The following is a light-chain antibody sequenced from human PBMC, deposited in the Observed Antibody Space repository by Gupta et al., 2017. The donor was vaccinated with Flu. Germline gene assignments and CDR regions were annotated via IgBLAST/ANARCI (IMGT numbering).Light chain of an antibody. Sequence: DTQMTQSPSSLSASVGDRVIITCQASQDIKKNLNWYQQKPGKGPKLMIYEASKLETGVPSRFSGIGSGTDFIFIISRLQPEDFATYYCQHDDNIMLAFGEGTLVEIK. CDR3: QHDDNIMLA. CDR1: QDIKKN. CDR2: EAS. V-gene: IGKV1-33*01. J-gene: IGKJ5*01.